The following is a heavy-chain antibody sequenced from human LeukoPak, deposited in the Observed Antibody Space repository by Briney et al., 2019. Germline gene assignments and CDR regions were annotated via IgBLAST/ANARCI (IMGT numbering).Heavy chain of an antibody. D-gene: IGHD3-10*01. CDR2: INHSGST. Sequence: PSETLSLTCAVYGGSFSGYYWSWIRQPPGKGLEWIGEINHSGSTNYNPSLKSRVTISVDTSKNQFSLKLSSVTAADTAVYYCARETSFTRHPYRDYYYGSGSYSRYFDYWGQGTLVTVSS. J-gene: IGHJ4*02. CDR3: ARETSFTRHPYRDYYYGSGSYSRYFDY. V-gene: IGHV4-34*01. CDR1: GGSFSGYY.